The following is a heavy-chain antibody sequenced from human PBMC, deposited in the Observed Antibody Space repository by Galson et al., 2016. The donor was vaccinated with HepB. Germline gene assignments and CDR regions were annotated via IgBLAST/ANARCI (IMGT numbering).Heavy chain of an antibody. CDR2: IYYSGST. CDR3: ARRPYSSSWLQVHRYFDL. V-gene: IGHV4-39*01. Sequence: SETLSLTCTVSGGSISSTNYYWGWIRQSPGKGLEWIGSIYYSGSTYYNPSLTSRVTMSVDTSKNEFSLEVRSVTASDTAIYYCARRPYSSSWLQVHRYFDLWGRGTLVTVSS. D-gene: IGHD6-13*01. CDR1: GGSISSTNYY. J-gene: IGHJ2*01.